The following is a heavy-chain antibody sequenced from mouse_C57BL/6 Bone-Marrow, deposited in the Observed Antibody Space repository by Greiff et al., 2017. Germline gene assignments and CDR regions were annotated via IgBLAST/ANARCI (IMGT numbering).Heavy chain of an antibody. CDR2: ISNGGGST. CDR3: AREGTPAWFAY. J-gene: IGHJ3*01. CDR1: GFTFSDYY. D-gene: IGHD2-14*01. V-gene: IGHV5-12*01. Sequence: EVQVVESGGGLVQPGGSLKLSCAASGFTFSDYYMYWVRQTPEKRLEWVAYISNGGGSTYYPDTVKGRFTISRDNAKNTLYLQMSRLKSADTAMYYCAREGTPAWFAYWRQGTLVTVSA.